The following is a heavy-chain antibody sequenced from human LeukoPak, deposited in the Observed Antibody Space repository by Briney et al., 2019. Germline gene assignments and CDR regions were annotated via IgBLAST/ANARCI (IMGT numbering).Heavy chain of an antibody. J-gene: IGHJ4*02. CDR2: IWYDGSNK. CDR3: ARDGDYYDSSGYYQDY. CDR1: GFTFSSYG. D-gene: IGHD3-22*01. Sequence: GGSVRLFCAASGFTFSSYGMHWARHAPGKGLEWVAVIWYDGSNKYYADSVKGRFTISRDNSKNTLYLQMNSLRAEDTAVYYCARDGDYYDSSGYYQDYWGQGTLVTVSS. V-gene: IGHV3-33*01.